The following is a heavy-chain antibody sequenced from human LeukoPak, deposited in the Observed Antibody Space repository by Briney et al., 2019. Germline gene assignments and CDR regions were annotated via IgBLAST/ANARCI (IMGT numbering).Heavy chain of an antibody. Sequence: PSETLSLTCTVSGYSISSGYYWGWIRQPPGKGLEWIGSIYHSGSTYYNPSLKSRVTISVDTSKNQFSLKLSSVTAADTAVYYCARGFHPSIAAAGTGSDYWGQGTLVTVSS. D-gene: IGHD6-13*01. CDR2: IYHSGST. V-gene: IGHV4-38-2*02. CDR1: GYSISSGYY. CDR3: ARGFHPSIAAAGTGSDY. J-gene: IGHJ4*02.